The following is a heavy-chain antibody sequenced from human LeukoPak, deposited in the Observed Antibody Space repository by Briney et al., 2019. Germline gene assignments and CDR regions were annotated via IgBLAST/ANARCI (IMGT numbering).Heavy chain of an antibody. Sequence: SETLSLTCTVSGGSISSHYWSWIRQPAGKGLDWIGRIYSSGSTNYNPSLKSRGTMSVDTSKNQFSLKLSSVTAADTAVYYCARAYCSGGSCYSGFDYWGQGTLVTVSS. D-gene: IGHD2-15*01. CDR2: IYSSGST. CDR1: GGSISSHY. CDR3: ARAYCSGGSCYSGFDY. J-gene: IGHJ4*02. V-gene: IGHV4-4*07.